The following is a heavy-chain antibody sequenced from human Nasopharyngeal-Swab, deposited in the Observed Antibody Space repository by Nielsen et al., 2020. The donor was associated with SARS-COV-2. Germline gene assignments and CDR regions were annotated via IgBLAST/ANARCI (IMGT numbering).Heavy chain of an antibody. D-gene: IGHD6-13*01. CDR2: TYYSRST. J-gene: IGHJ4*02. Sequence: SLSPTCTLSARSTTSSSYYWGWTRQPPGKGLEWIGSTYYSRSTYYNPSLKSGVTISVDTSKNQFSLKLSSVTAADTAVYYCARMSIAAAGTGSYWGQGTLVTVSS. V-gene: IGHV4-39*01. CDR3: ARMSIAAAGTGSY. CDR1: ARSTTSSSYY.